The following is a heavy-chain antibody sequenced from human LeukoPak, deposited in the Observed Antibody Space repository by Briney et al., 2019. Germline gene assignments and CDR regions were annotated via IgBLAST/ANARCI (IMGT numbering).Heavy chain of an antibody. CDR2: FDPEDGET. D-gene: IGHD6-19*01. Sequence: GASVKVSCKVSGSTLTELSMHWVRQAPGKGLEWMGGFDPEDGETIYAQKFQGRVTMTEDTSTDTACMELSSLRSEDTAVYYCATARSIAVAGTLSYWGQGTLVTVSS. CDR1: GSTLTELS. V-gene: IGHV1-24*01. J-gene: IGHJ4*02. CDR3: ATARSIAVAGTLSY.